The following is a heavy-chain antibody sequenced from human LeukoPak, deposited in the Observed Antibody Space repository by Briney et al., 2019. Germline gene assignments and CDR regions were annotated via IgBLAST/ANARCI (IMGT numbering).Heavy chain of an antibody. V-gene: IGHV3-66*01. CDR1: GFTVSSNY. J-gene: IGHJ5*02. CDR3: ARTQGNWFDP. CDR2: IYSGGST. Sequence: GGSLRLSCAASGFTVSSNYMSWVRQAPGKGLEWVSVIYSGGSTYYADSVKGRFTISRDNAKNSLYLQMSSLRAEDTAVYYCARTQGNWFDPWGQGTLVTVSS.